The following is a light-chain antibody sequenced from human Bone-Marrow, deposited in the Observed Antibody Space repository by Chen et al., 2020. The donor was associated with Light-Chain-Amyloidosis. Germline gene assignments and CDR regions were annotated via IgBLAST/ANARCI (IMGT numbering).Light chain of an antibody. V-gene: IGLV6-57*01. Sequence: NFMLTQPHSVSESPGKTVIISCTRSSGSIATNYVQCYQQRPGPSPTTVIYEDDQRPSGVPDRFSCSIDRSSNSASLTISGLKTEDEADYYCQSYQGSSQGVFGGGTKLTVL. CDR2: EDD. J-gene: IGLJ3*02. CDR1: SGSIATNY. CDR3: QSYQGSSQGV.